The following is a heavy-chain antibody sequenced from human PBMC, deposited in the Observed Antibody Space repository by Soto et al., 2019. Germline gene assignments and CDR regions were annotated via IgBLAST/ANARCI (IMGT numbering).Heavy chain of an antibody. CDR1: GGFIIRYY. J-gene: IGHJ5*02. Sequence: SEALSLTCTGSGGFIIRYYLSLVLQPLGKGLEWIGYIYYSGSTNYNPSLKSRVTISVDTSKNQFSLKLSSVTAADTAVYYCARVTLPDYDILTGYHWFDPWGQGTLVTVSS. CDR3: ARVTLPDYDILTGYHWFDP. V-gene: IGHV4-59*01. CDR2: IYYSGST. D-gene: IGHD3-9*01.